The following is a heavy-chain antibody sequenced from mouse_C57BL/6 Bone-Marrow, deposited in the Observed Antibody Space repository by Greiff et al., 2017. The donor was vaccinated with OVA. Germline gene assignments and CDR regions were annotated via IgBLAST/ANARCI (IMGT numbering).Heavy chain of an antibody. D-gene: IGHD4-1*01. CDR1: GYTFTSYW. CDR2: ITPSNGGT. CDR3: ARGKPNSSYYAMDY. Sequence: QVQLQQPGTELVKPGASVKLSCKASGYTFTSYWMHWVKQRPGQGLEWIGNITPSNGGTNYHEQFNSKATLTVDKTASTAYMQLSSLTSEDAEVYDCARGKPNSSYYAMDYWGQGTSVTVSS. V-gene: IGHV1-53*01. J-gene: IGHJ4*01.